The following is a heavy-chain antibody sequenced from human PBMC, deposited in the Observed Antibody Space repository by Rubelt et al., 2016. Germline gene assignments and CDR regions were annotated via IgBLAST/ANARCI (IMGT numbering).Heavy chain of an antibody. CDR1: GGSFSGYY. CDR2: INHSGST. Sequence: QVQLQQWGAGLLKPSETLSLTCAVYGGSFSGYYWGWIRQPPGKGLAWIGVINHSGSTNYNPSLKSRVTISVDTSKNQFSLKLSSVTAADTAVYYCARGLENYDFWSGLNDWGQGTLVTVSS. V-gene: IGHV4-34*01. D-gene: IGHD3-3*01. CDR3: ARGLENYDFWSGLND. J-gene: IGHJ4*02.